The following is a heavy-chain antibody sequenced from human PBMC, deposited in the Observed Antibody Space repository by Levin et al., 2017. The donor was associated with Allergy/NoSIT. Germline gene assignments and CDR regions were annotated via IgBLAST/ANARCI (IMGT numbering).Heavy chain of an antibody. CDR1: GYTFTSYD. D-gene: IGHD3-22*01. Sequence: ASVKVSCKASGYTFTSYDINWVRQATGQGLEWMGWMNPNSGNTGYAQKFQGRVTMTRNTSISTAYMELSSLRSEDTAVYYCARSHQRRGYSNYYYYYGMDVWGQGTTVTVSS. CDR3: ARSHQRRGYSNYYYYYGMDV. J-gene: IGHJ6*02. V-gene: IGHV1-8*01. CDR2: MNPNSGNT.